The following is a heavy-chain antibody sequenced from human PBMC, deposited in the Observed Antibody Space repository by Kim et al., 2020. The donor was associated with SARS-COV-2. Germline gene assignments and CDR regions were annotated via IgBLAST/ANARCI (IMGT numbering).Heavy chain of an antibody. D-gene: IGHD3-16*02. CDR1: GFTFSSYS. CDR2: ISSSSSYI. V-gene: IGHV3-21*01. Sequence: GGSLRLSCAASGFTFSSYSMNWVRQAPGKGLEWVSSISSSSSYIYYADSVKGRFTISRDNAKNSLYLQMNSLRAEDTAVYYCARDPNDYIWGSYRNDYYGMDVWGQGTTVTVSS. CDR3: ARDPNDYIWGSYRNDYYGMDV. J-gene: IGHJ6*02.